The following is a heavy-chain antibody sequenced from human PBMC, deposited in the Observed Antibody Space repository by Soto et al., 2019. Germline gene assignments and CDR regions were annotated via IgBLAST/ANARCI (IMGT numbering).Heavy chain of an antibody. Sequence: GASVKVSCKASGAPFSSYAISWVRQAPGQGLEWMGGIIPIFGTANYAQKFQGRVTITADKSTSTAYMELSSLRSEDTAVYYCARDRGYPPSRPYYYYGMDVWGQGTTVTVSS. CDR2: IIPIFGTA. CDR3: ARDRGYPPSRPYYYYGMDV. D-gene: IGHD3-10*01. V-gene: IGHV1-69*06. J-gene: IGHJ6*02. CDR1: GAPFSSYA.